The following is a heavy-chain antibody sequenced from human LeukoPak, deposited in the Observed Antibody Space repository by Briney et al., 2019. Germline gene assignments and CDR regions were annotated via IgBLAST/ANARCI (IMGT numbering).Heavy chain of an antibody. J-gene: IGHJ4*02. CDR3: AREKTQVRYDSSGYYLDY. V-gene: IGHV3-7*01. CDR1: GFTFSSYW. D-gene: IGHD3-22*01. CDR2: IKQDGSEK. Sequence: PGGSLTLYCAASGFTFSSYWMSWVRQAPGKGQKWVANIKQDGSEKYYVDSVKGRFTISRDNAKNSLYLQMNSLRAEDTAVYYCAREKTQVRYDSSGYYLDYWGQGTLVTVSS.